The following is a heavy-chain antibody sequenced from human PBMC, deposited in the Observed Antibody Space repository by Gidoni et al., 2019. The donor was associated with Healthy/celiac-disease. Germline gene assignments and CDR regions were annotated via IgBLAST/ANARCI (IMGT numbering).Heavy chain of an antibody. CDR2: ISSSSSTI. CDR1: GFTFSSHT. CDR3: ARENYYGSGSYYNHLGLDY. V-gene: IGHV3-48*02. D-gene: IGHD3-10*01. J-gene: IGHJ4*02. Sequence: EVQLVESGGGLVQPGGSLRLSCSASGFTFSSHTMIWVRQAPGKGLEWVSYISSSSSTIYYADSVKGRFTISRDNAKNSLYLQMNSLRDEDTAVYYCARENYYGSGSYYNHLGLDYWGQGTLVPVSS.